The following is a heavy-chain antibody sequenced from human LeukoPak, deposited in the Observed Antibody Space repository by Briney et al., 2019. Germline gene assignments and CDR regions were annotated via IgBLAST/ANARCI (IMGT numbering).Heavy chain of an antibody. CDR3: ARDFYYDYVWGSSRYYYGMDV. CDR1: GGSFSGYY. Sequence: SETLSLTCAVYGGSFSGYYWSWIRQPPGKGLEWIGEINHSGSTNYNPSLKSRVTISVDTSKNQFSLKLSSVTAADTAVYYCARDFYYDYVWGSSRYYYGMDVWGQGTTVTVSS. J-gene: IGHJ6*02. V-gene: IGHV4-34*01. D-gene: IGHD3-16*02. CDR2: INHSGST.